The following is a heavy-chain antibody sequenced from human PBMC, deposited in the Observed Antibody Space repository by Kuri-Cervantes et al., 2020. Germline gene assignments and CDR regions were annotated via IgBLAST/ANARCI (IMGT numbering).Heavy chain of an antibody. D-gene: IGHD2-2*01. Sequence: LSLTCAASGFTFSSYGMHWVRQAPGKGLEWVAVISYDGSNKYYADSVKGRFTISRDNAKNSLYLQMNSLRAEDTAVYYCVRDQGGYCSSTSCPRREFDYWGQGTLVTVSS. CDR1: GFTFSSYG. J-gene: IGHJ4*02. CDR2: ISYDGSNK. CDR3: VRDQGGYCSSTSCPRREFDY. V-gene: IGHV3-30*03.